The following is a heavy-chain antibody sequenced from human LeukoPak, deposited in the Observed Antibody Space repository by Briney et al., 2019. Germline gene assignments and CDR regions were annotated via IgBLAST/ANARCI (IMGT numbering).Heavy chain of an antibody. CDR3: ARGRVGTIY. V-gene: IGHV4-39*07. CDR1: GGSISSSSYY. J-gene: IGHJ4*02. CDR2: INHSGST. D-gene: IGHD1-26*01. Sequence: SETLSLTCTVSGGSISSSSYYWGWIRQPPGKGLEWIGEINHSGSTNYNPSLKSRVTISVDTSKNQFSLKLSSVTAADTAVYYCARGRVGTIYWGQGTLVTVSS.